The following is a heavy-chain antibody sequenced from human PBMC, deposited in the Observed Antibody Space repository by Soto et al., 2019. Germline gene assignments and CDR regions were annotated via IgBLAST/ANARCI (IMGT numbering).Heavy chain of an antibody. Sequence: QVQLVESGGGAVQPGRSLRLSCAASGFTFSSYSMHWVHQAPGKGLEWVAVISYDGSNKYYADSVKGRFTISRDNSKNTLYLQMNSLRAEDTAVYYCARGAGITVAATSFDYWGHGTLVTVSS. V-gene: IGHV3-30-3*01. D-gene: IGHD6-19*01. J-gene: IGHJ4*01. CDR3: ARGAGITVAATSFDY. CDR2: ISYDGSNK. CDR1: GFTFSSYS.